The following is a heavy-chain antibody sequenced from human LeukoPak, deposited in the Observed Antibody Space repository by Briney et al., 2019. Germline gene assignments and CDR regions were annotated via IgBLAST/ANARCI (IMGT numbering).Heavy chain of an antibody. J-gene: IGHJ4*02. Sequence: GGSLRLSCAASGFAFDAFGIHWVRQAPGKGLEWVAVISSDGSKEYYGDSVKGRFTISRDNSKNMLYLQMNSLRAEDSGVYYCAKSGGYCTDGICYHFDYWGQGTLVTVSP. CDR1: GFAFDAFG. CDR3: AKSGGYCTDGICYHFDY. V-gene: IGHV3-30*18. CDR2: ISSDGSKE. D-gene: IGHD2-8*01.